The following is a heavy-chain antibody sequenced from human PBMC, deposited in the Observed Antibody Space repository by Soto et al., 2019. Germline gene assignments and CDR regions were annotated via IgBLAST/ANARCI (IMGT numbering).Heavy chain of an antibody. J-gene: IGHJ5*02. V-gene: IGHV3-7*01. Sequence: EVQLVESGGGLVQPGGSLTLSCAASGFTFSRNWMSWVRQAPGKGLEWVANIKEDGSAKYYADAVKGRFTLSRDNVENSLYLQMTSLRAEDTAVDYCARDGDGYPAWGQGTLVTVSS. D-gene: IGHD1-1*01. CDR2: IKEDGSAK. CDR3: ARDGDGYPA. CDR1: GFTFSRNW.